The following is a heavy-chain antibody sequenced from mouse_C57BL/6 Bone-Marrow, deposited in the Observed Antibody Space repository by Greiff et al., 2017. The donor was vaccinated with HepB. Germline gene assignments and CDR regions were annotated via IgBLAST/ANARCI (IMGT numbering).Heavy chain of an antibody. CDR2: ISSGGSYT. V-gene: IGHV5-6*01. CDR3: ARLVLPPMDY. D-gene: IGHD2-1*01. CDR1: GFTFSSYG. Sequence: EVKLVESGGDLVKPGGSLKLSCAASGFTFSSYGMSWVRQTPDKRLEWVATISSGGSYTYYPDSVKGRFTISRDNAKNTLYLQMSSLKSEDTAMYYCARLVLPPMDYWGQGTSVTVSS. J-gene: IGHJ4*01.